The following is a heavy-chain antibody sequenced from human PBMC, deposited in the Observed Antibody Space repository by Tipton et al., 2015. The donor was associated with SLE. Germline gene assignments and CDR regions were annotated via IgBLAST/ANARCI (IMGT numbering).Heavy chain of an antibody. V-gene: IGHV4-39*07. CDR3: ARRALGVVPLFDY. Sequence: TLSLTCAVYGGSISSSSYYWGWIRQPPGKGLEWIGEINHSGSTNYNPSLKSRVTISVDTSKNQFSLKLSSVTAADTAVYYCARRALGVVPLFDYWGQGTLVTVSS. CDR1: GGSISSSSYY. J-gene: IGHJ4*02. D-gene: IGHD3-3*01. CDR2: INHSGST.